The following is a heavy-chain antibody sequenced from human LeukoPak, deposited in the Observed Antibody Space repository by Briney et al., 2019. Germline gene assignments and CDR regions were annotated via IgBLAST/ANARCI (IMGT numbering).Heavy chain of an antibody. D-gene: IGHD3-10*01. CDR2: ISGSGGTT. J-gene: IGHJ4*02. CDR3: ARDTRGGTLDY. CDR1: GFTFSSYA. Sequence: GGSLRLSCAASGFTFSSYAMSWVRQAPGKGLEWVSGISGSGGTTYYADSVKGRFTISRDKSKNTLYLQMNSLRAEDTAVYYCARDTRGGTLDYWGQGTLVTVSS. V-gene: IGHV3-23*01.